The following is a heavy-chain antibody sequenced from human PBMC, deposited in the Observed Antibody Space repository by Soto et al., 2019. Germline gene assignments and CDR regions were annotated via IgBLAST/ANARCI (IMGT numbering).Heavy chain of an antibody. CDR3: ARINYYDRSGYYAFDY. D-gene: IGHD3-22*01. V-gene: IGHV4-31*03. CDR2: IYYSGST. J-gene: IGHJ4*02. Sequence: PSYTPALTCTVSSDTMSIWGYYWSLNRQHPGKGLEWIGYIYYSGSTYYNPSLKSRVTISVDTSKNQFSLKLSSVTAADTAVYYCARINYYDRSGYYAFDYWGQGTLVTVSS. CDR1: SDTMSIWGYY.